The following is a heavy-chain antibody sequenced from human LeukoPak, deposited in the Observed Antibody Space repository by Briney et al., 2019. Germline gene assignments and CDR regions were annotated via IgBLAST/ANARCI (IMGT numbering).Heavy chain of an antibody. Sequence: SETLSLTCAVYSGSFSGYYWNWIRQPPGKGLEWIGEINHSGSTNYNPSLKSRVTISVDTSKNQFSLKLSSVTAADTAVYYCARRDIVVVPAATHNWFDPWGQGTLVTVSS. CDR2: INHSGST. J-gene: IGHJ5*02. CDR1: SGSFSGYY. V-gene: IGHV4-34*01. D-gene: IGHD2-2*01. CDR3: ARRDIVVVPAATHNWFDP.